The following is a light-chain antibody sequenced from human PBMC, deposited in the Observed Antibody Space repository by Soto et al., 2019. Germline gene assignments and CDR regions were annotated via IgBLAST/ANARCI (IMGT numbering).Light chain of an antibody. V-gene: IGLV1-44*01. J-gene: IGLJ1*01. CDR1: ASNIGSNP. Sequence: QAVVTQPPSASGTPGQRVTISCSGSASNIGSNPVNWYQQLPGTAPKLMIYEVTNRPSGVSDRFSGSKSGNTASLTISGLQAEDEADYYCSSYTSTSTHYVFGTGTKVTVL. CDR2: EVT. CDR3: SSYTSTSTHYV.